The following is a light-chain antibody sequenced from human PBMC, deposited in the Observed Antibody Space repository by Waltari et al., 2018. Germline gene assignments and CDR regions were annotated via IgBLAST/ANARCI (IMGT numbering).Light chain of an antibody. Sequence: TQDPAVSVALGQTVRITCQGDRLRSHYSSWYQQRPGQAPILVMYDKNSRPSGVPDRFSGSSSDDTASLTITGAQAEDEAYYYCHSRDASGSGGAFGGGTKLTVL. CDR1: RLRSHY. V-gene: IGLV3-19*01. J-gene: IGLJ2*01. CDR2: DKN. CDR3: HSRDASGSGGA.